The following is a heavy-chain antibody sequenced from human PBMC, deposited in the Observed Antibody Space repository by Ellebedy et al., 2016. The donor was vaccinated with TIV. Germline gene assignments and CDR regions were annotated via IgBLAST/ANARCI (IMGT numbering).Heavy chain of an antibody. CDR2: IYPGDSDT. Sequence: GESLKISCKGSGYSFPTYWIGWVRQMPGKGLEWMGIIYPGDSDTRYSPSFEGQVTISADKSISTVLLQWSSLKASDTAIYYCARPNMGYYYMDAWGTGTTVSVSS. CDR3: ARPNMGYYYMDA. V-gene: IGHV5-51*01. D-gene: IGHD2/OR15-2a*01. J-gene: IGHJ6*03. CDR1: GYSFPTYW.